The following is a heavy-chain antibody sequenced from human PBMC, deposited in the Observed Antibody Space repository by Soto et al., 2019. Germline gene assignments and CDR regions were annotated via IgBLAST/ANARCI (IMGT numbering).Heavy chain of an antibody. Sequence: PSQTLSLTCAISGDSVSSNSAAWNWIRQSPSRGLEWLGRTYYRSKWYNDYAVSVKSRITINPDTSKNQFSLQLNSVTPEDTAVYYCAREDSSGYKGHYYYYGMDVWGQGTTVTVPS. CDR2: TYYRSKWYN. CDR3: AREDSSGYKGHYYYYGMDV. J-gene: IGHJ6*02. CDR1: GDSVSSNSAA. D-gene: IGHD6-19*01. V-gene: IGHV6-1*01.